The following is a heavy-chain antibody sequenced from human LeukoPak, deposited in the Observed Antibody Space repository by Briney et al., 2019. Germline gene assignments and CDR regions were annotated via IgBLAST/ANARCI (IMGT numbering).Heavy chain of an antibody. V-gene: IGHV4-34*01. J-gene: IGHJ6*02. CDR2: INHSGST. CDR1: GGSISSYY. CDR3: ARGPDIVVVVAATSGRYYYGMDV. D-gene: IGHD2-15*01. Sequence: SETLSLTCTVSGGSISSYYWSWIRQPPGKGLEWIGEINHSGSTNYNPSLKSRVTISVDTSKNQFSLKLSSVTAADTAVYYCARGPDIVVVVAATSGRYYYGMDVWGQGTTVTVSS.